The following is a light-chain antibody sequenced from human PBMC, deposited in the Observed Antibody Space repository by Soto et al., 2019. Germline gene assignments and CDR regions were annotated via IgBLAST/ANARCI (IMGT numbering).Light chain of an antibody. Sequence: DIQMTQSPSSLSASVGDRVTITCRASQSINRWLAWYQQKPEKAPKSLIFAASNLQSGVPSRFSGSGSGSDFTLTISGLQPEDFGTYYCQQYNLYPPTFGGGTKVEMK. J-gene: IGKJ4*01. V-gene: IGKV1D-16*01. CDR2: AAS. CDR1: QSINRW. CDR3: QQYNLYPPT.